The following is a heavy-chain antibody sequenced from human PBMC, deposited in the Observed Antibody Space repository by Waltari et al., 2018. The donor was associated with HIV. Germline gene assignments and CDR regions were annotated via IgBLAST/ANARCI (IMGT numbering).Heavy chain of an antibody. CDR2: MYNSGTT. Sequence: QLHLQESGPGLVKPSETLALTCTVSGGSLTRHDFYWAWIRQTPGKGLEWIGLMYNSGTTDYNPSLKSRVSMSRDTSKNRFSLRLHSVTAADTAIYYCARRGDGFNQHARLDHWGPGTLVTVSS. CDR3: ARRGDGFNQHARLDH. V-gene: IGHV4-39*01. D-gene: IGHD2-2*01. CDR1: GGSLTRHDFY. J-gene: IGHJ4*02.